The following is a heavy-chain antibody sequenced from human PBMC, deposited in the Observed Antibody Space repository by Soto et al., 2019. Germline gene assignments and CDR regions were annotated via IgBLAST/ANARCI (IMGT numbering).Heavy chain of an antibody. Sequence: PGESLKISCKGSGYSFTSYWISWVRQMPGKGLEWMGRIDPSDSYTNYSPSFQGHVTISADKSISTAYPQWSSLKASDTAMYYCARHGGVSGFNYGMDVWGQGTTVTVSS. V-gene: IGHV5-10-1*01. CDR2: IDPSDSYT. J-gene: IGHJ6*02. D-gene: IGHD3-16*01. CDR3: ARHGGVSGFNYGMDV. CDR1: GYSFTSYW.